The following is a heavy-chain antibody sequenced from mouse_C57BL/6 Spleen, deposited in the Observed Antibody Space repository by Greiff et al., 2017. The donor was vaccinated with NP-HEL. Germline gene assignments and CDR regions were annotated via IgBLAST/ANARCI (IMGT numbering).Heavy chain of an antibody. D-gene: IGHD2-2*01. CDR2: IWSGGST. CDR1: GFSLTSYG. V-gene: IGHV2-2*01. Sequence: VKLQESGPGLVQPSQSLSITCTVSGFSLTSYGVHWVRQSPGKGLEWLGVIWSGGSTDYNAAFISRLSISKDNSKSQVFFKMNSLQADDTAIYYCASYGYDAWFAYWGQGTLVTVSA. J-gene: IGHJ3*01. CDR3: ASYGYDAWFAY.